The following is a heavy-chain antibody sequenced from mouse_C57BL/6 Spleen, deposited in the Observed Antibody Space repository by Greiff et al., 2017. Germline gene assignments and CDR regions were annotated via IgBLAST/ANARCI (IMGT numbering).Heavy chain of an antibody. J-gene: IGHJ2*01. Sequence: EVLLVESGGGLVQPGGSLSLSCAASGFTFTDYYMSWVRQPPGKALEWLGFIRNKANGYTTEYSASVKGRFTISRDTSHSILYLQMKALRAEDSATDYCARYVVATEGYLDDWGKGTTLTVSS. CDR2: IRNKANGYTT. D-gene: IGHD1-1*01. V-gene: IGHV7-3*01. CDR3: ARYVVATEGYLDD. CDR1: GFTFTDYY.